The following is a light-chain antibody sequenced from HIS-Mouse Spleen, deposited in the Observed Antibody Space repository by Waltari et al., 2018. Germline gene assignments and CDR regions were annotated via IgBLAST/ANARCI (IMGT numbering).Light chain of an antibody. Sequence: QSALTQPRSVSGSPGQSVTISCTGTSSDVGGYNYVSWYQQHPGKAPKLMIYDVSKRPPGVPDRFSGSKSGNTASLTISGLQAEDEADYYCCSYAGSYTWVFGGGTKLTVL. J-gene: IGLJ3*02. V-gene: IGLV2-11*01. CDR3: CSYAGSYTWV. CDR1: SSDVGGYNY. CDR2: DVS.